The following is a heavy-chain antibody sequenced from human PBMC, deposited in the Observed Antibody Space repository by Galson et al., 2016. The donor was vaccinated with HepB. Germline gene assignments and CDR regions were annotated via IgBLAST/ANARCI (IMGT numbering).Heavy chain of an antibody. D-gene: IGHD2-21*02. CDR2: TYYRSQWYN. J-gene: IGHJ3*02. Sequence: CAISGDSVSSNSAAWNWIRQSPSRGLERLGRTYYRSQWYNEYALSVRNRITINPDTSKNHFSLQLNYVAPEDTAVYFCARAYGGGDCYTDGALDIWGQGTMVTVSS. CDR3: ARAYGGGDCYTDGALDI. CDR1: GDSVSSNSAA. V-gene: IGHV6-1*01.